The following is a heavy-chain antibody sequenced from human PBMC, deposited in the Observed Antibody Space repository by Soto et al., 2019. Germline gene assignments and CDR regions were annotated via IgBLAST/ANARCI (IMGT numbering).Heavy chain of an antibody. V-gene: IGHV3-30*18. J-gene: IGHJ4*02. D-gene: IGHD5-12*01. CDR3: AKGARYSGYDSFLDY. Sequence: ESGGGVVQPGRSLRLSCAASGFTFSSYGMHWVRQAPGKGLEWVAVISYDGSNKYYADSVKGRFTISRDNSKNTLYLQMNSLRAEDTAVYYCAKGARYSGYDSFLDYWGQGTLVTVSS. CDR1: GFTFSSYG. CDR2: ISYDGSNK.